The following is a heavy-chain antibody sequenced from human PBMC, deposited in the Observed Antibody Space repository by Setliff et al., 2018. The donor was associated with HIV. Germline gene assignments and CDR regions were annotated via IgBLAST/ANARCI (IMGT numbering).Heavy chain of an antibody. V-gene: IGHV4-31*01. CDR3: ARAGGGCSGGSCPAHHYYYYMDV. D-gene: IGHD2-15*01. J-gene: IGHJ6*03. Sequence: SETLSLTCNVSGGSISSGGYYWSWIRQHPGKGLEWIGYIYYSGSTYYNPSLKSLGTISVDTSKNQFSLKLSSVTAADTAVYYCARAGGGCSGGSCPAHHYYYYMDVWGKGTTVTVSS. CDR2: IYYSGST. CDR1: GGSISSGGYY.